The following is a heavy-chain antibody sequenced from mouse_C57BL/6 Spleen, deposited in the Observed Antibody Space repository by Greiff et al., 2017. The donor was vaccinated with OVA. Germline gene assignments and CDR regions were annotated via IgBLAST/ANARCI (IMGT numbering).Heavy chain of an antibody. CDR3: ASVWEQNQTAQSTFDY. D-gene: IGHD3-2*02. CDR1: GYAFSSSW. CDR2: IYPGDGDT. J-gene: IGHJ2*01. Sequence: AQLQQSGPELVKPGASVKISCKASGYAFSSSWMNWVKQRPGKGLEWIGRIYPGDGDTNYNGKFKGKATLTADNSSSTAYMQLSSLTSEDSAVYFGASVWEQNQTAQSTFDYWGQGTTLTVSS. V-gene: IGHV1-82*01.